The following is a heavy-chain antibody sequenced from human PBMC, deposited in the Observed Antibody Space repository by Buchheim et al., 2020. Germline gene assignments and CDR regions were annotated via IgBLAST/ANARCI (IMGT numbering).Heavy chain of an antibody. J-gene: IGHJ2*01. CDR3: AKTSGRGWYFDV. D-gene: IGHD3-10*01. V-gene: IGHV3-7*01. CDR2: MNQDGSQT. CDR1: GFAFSNFW. Sequence: QLVESGGGLVQPGGSLRLSCVASGFAFSNFWMMWVRQAPGTGLEWVANMNQDGSQTQYADAVKGRVTISRDNPKNSLFLQMNSLTLEDTAVYYCAKTSGRGWYFDVWGRGAL.